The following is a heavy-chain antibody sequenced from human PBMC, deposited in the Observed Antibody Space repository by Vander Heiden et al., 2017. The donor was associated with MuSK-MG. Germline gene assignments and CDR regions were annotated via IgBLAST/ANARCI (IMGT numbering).Heavy chain of an antibody. V-gene: IGHV1-2*02. CDR1: GYTFTGYY. CDR2: INPNSGGT. CDR3: ARGRQDIVVVPAAMEDDNWFDP. Sequence: KVSCKASGYTFTGYYMHWVRQAPGQGLEWMGWINPNSGGTNYAQKFQGRVTMTRDTSISTAYMELSRLRSDDTAVYYCARGRQDIVVVPAAMEDDNWFDPWGQGTLVTVSS. J-gene: IGHJ5*02. D-gene: IGHD2-2*01.